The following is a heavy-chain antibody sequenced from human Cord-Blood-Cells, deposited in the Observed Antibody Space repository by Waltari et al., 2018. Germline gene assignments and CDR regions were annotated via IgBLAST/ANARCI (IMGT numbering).Heavy chain of an antibody. D-gene: IGHD6-13*01. CDR1: GYTFTSYG. CDR3: ARSRLGSSWYYYYYYMDV. V-gene: IGHV1-18*01. CDR2: ISAYNGNT. Sequence: QVQLVQSGAEVKKPGASVKVSCKASGYTFTSYGISWVRQAPGQGLEGMGWISAYNGNTNNAQKLQGRVTMTTDTATSTAYMELRSLRSDDTAVYYCARSRLGSSWYYYYYYMDVWGKGTTVTVSS. J-gene: IGHJ6*03.